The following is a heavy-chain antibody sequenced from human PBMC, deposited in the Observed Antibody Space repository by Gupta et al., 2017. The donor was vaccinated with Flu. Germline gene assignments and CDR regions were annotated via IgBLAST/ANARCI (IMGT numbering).Heavy chain of an antibody. V-gene: IGHV3-11*01. D-gene: IGHD3-10*01. CDR1: TFSDYF. CDR2: ISSSGIRI. Sequence: TFSDYFMNWIRRAPGGGLEWVSSISSSGIRIYYADSVKGRFTISRDNTKNSLYLQMDSLRAEDTAVYYCAREVRGIYYFDYWGQGTLVTVSS. J-gene: IGHJ4*02. CDR3: AREVRGIYYFDY.